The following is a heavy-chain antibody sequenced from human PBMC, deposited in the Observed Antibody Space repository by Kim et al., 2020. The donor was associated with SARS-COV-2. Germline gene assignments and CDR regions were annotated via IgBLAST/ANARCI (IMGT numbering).Heavy chain of an antibody. Sequence: SNSDSVKGRFTISRDNSKNTLYLQMNSLRAEDTAVYYCASSGSYYDAFDIWGQGTMVTVSS. J-gene: IGHJ3*02. V-gene: IGHV3-30*03. CDR3: ASSGSYYDAFDI. D-gene: IGHD1-26*01.